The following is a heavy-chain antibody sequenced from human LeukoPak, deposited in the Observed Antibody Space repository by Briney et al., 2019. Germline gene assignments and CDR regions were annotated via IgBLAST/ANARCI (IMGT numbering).Heavy chain of an antibody. CDR3: ARASDPWLQLT. CDR1: GFIFSGCW. D-gene: IGHD5-24*01. V-gene: IGHV3-7*05. J-gene: IGHJ5*02. CDR2: IKEDGSEK. Sequence: GGSLRLSCAASGFIFSGCWMSWVRQAPGKGLEWVADIKEDGSEKHYADSVRGRFSISRDNAQTSLYLQMNSLRAEDMAVYYCARASDPWLQLTWGQGTLVTVSS.